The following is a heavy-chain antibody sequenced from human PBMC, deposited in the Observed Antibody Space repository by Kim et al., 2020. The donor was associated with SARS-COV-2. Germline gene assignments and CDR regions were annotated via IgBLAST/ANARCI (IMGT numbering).Heavy chain of an antibody. J-gene: IGHJ4*02. V-gene: IGHV1-69*13. CDR1: GGTFSSYA. Sequence: SVKVSCKASGGTFSSYAISWVRQAPGQGLEWMGGIIPIFGTANYAQKFQGRVTITADESTSTAYMELSSLRSEDTAVYYCATGYSSSWLNYYFDYWGQGTLVTVSS. CDR2: IIPIFGTA. D-gene: IGHD6-13*01. CDR3: ATGYSSSWLNYYFDY.